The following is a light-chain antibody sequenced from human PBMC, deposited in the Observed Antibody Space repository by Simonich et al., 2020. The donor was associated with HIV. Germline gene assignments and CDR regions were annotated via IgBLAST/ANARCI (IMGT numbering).Light chain of an antibody. V-gene: IGLV4-69*01. CDR3: QTWGTGIWV. J-gene: IGLJ3*02. CDR1: SGHRSYA. CDR2: VNRDGSH. Sequence: QLVLTQSPSASASLGASVKLTCTLSSGHRSYAIAWHQQQAEKGPRYLMKVNRDGSHNKGDGIPDRCSGSSSGAERYLIISSLQSEDEADYYCQTWGTGIWVFGGGTKLTVL.